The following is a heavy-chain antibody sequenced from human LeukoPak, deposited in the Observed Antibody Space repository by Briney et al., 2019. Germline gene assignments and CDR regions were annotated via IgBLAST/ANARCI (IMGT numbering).Heavy chain of an antibody. Sequence: GASVKVSCKASGGTFSSYAISWVRQAPGQGLEWMGGIIPIFGTANYAQKFQGRVTITTDESTSTAYMELSSLRSEDTAVYYCARVLTGYYDSSGYNNWFDPWGQGTLVTVSS. CDR2: IIPIFGTA. J-gene: IGHJ5*02. V-gene: IGHV1-69*05. CDR3: ARVLTGYYDSSGYNNWFDP. D-gene: IGHD3-22*01. CDR1: GGTFSSYA.